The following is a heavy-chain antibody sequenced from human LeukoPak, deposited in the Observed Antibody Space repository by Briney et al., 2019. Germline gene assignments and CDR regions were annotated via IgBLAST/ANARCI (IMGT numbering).Heavy chain of an antibody. Sequence: SETLSLTCAVYGGSFNDYYWSWIRQPPGKGLEWIGEINHSGSTNYNPSLKSRVTMSVDTSKSQFSLKVTSVTAADTAVYYCARRYGSGSYYNWFDPWGQGTLVTVSS. J-gene: IGHJ5*02. V-gene: IGHV4-34*01. CDR2: INHSGST. CDR1: GGSFNDYY. CDR3: ARRYGSGSYYNWFDP. D-gene: IGHD3-10*01.